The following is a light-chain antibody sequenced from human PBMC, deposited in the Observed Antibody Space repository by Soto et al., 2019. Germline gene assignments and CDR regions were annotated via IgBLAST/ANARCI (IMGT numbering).Light chain of an antibody. J-gene: IGLJ2*01. Sequence: QSVLTQPASVSGSPGQSITISCTGTSSDVGSYNFVSWYQQHPGKAPKLMIYEVSKRPSGVSNRFSGSKSGNTASLTISGLQAEDEADYYCCSYAGSSTFLVFGGGTKLTVL. V-gene: IGLV2-23*02. CDR3: CSYAGSSTFLV. CDR2: EVS. CDR1: SSDVGSYNF.